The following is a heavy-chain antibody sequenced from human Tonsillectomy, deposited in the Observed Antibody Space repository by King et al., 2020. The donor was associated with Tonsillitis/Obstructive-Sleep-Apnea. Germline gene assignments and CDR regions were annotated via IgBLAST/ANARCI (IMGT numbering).Heavy chain of an antibody. Sequence: RNKSKTDGGTTDYATPVKGRFTISRDDSKNTLYLQMNSLKTEDTAMYYCTGRNQFDYWGQGTLVTVSS. D-gene: IGHD1-14*01. J-gene: IGHJ4*02. CDR2: NKSKTDGGTT. V-gene: IGHV3-15*01. CDR3: TGRNQFDY.